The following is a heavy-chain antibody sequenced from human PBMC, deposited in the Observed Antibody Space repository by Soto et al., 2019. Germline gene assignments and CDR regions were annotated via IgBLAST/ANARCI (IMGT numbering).Heavy chain of an antibody. CDR3: ARHGECISTSCHGFYYYYGMDV. J-gene: IGHJ6*02. V-gene: IGHV1-18*01. CDR1: GYTFTSYG. CDR2: ISAYNGNT. D-gene: IGHD2-2*01. Sequence: ASVKVSCKASGYTFTSYGISWVRQAPGQGLEWMGWISAYNGNTNYAQKLQGRVTMTTDTSTSTTYMELRSLRSDDTAVYYCARHGECISTSCHGFYYYYGMDVWGQGTTVTVSS.